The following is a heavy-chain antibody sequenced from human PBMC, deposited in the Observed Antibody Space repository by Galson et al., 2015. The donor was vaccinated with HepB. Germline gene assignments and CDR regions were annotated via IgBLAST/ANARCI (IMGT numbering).Heavy chain of an antibody. D-gene: IGHD2-2*01. Sequence: SLRLSCAASGFTFSSYGMHWVRQAPGKGLEWVAVIWYDGSNKYYADSVKGRFTISRDNSKNTLYLQMNSLRAEDTAVYYCARGDIVVVPAAIGPWYYYGMDVWGQGTTVTVSS. J-gene: IGHJ6*02. V-gene: IGHV3-33*01. CDR1: GFTFSSYG. CDR3: ARGDIVVVPAAIGPWYYYGMDV. CDR2: IWYDGSNK.